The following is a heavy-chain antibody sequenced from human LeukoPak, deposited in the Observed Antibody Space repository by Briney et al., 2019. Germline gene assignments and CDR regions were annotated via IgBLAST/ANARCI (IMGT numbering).Heavy chain of an antibody. D-gene: IGHD3-10*01. J-gene: IGHJ6*03. CDR3: ARSATMVRGVIITYYYYMDV. CDR1: GYTFTSYA. CDR2: ISAYNGNT. Sequence: ASVKVSCKASGYTFTSYAMNWVRQAPGLGLEWMGWISAYNGNTNYAQKLQGRVTMTTDTSTSTAYMELRSLRSDDTAVYYCARSATMVRGVIITYYYYMDVWGKGTTVTISS. V-gene: IGHV1-18*01.